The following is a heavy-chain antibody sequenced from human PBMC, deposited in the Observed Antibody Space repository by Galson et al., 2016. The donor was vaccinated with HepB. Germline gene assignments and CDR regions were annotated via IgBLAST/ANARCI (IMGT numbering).Heavy chain of an antibody. V-gene: IGHV4-59*01. CDR3: AGLAYYYDSSGYYVPYFDY. CDR1: GGSIRSYY. CDR2: IYYSGST. J-gene: IGHJ4*02. D-gene: IGHD3-22*01. Sequence: SETLSLTCTVSGGSIRSYYWSWIRQPPGKGLEWIGYIYYSGSTNYNSSLKSRVTISVDTSKNQFSLKLSSVTAADTAVYYCAGLAYYYDSSGYYVPYFDYWGQGTLVTVSS.